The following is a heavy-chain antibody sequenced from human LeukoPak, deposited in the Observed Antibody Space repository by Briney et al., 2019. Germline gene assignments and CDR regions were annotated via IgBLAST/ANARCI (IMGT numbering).Heavy chain of an antibody. Sequence: GGSLRLSCAASGFTFSSYAMSWVRQAPGKGLEWVSAISGSGGSTYYADSVKGRFTISRDNSKNTLYLQMNSLRAEDTAVYYCARAREMSPERGFGEFYYGMDVWGQGTTVTVSS. CDR3: ARAREMSPERGFGEFYYGMDV. J-gene: IGHJ6*02. V-gene: IGHV3-23*01. CDR1: GFTFSSYA. CDR2: ISGSGGST. D-gene: IGHD3-10*01.